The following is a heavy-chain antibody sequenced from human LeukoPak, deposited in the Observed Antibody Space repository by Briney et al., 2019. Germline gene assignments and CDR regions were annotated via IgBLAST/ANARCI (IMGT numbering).Heavy chain of an antibody. CDR1: GFTFSSYG. J-gene: IGHJ4*02. CDR2: ISYDGSNK. D-gene: IGHD3-10*01. Sequence: PGESLRLSCAASGFTFSSYGMHWVRQAPGKGLEWVAVISYDGSNKYYADSVKGRFTISRDNSKNTLYLQMNSLRAEDTAVYYCAKEEKGFGELFLDYWGQGTLVTVSS. CDR3: AKEEKGFGELFLDY. V-gene: IGHV3-30*18.